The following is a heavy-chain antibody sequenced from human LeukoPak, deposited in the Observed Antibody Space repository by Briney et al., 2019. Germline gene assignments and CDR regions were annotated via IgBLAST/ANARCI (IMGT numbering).Heavy chain of an antibody. V-gene: IGHV3-21*01. Sequence: GGSLRLSCAASGFNFTNYNMNWVRQAPGKGLEWVSSIHSSSGSIYYADSLKGRFTISRDNSQNTLYLQMNSLRAEDTAVYYCARDYSNSNNWFDPWGQGTLVTVSS. CDR1: GFNFTNYN. CDR3: ARDYSNSNNWFDP. CDR2: IHSSSGSI. D-gene: IGHD4-11*01. J-gene: IGHJ5*02.